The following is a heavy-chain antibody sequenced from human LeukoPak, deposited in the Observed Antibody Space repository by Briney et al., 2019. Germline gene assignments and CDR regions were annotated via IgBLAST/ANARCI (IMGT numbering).Heavy chain of an antibody. CDR3: VRIRGFGADYYYYYMDV. D-gene: IGHD3-10*01. Sequence: SETLSLTCAVSGGSISSRNWWSWVRQPPGKGLEWIAEIHHSGNINYNPSLKSRVTISVDKSKNQFSLKLSSVTAADTAVYYCVRIRGFGADYYYYYMDVWGKGSTVTVSS. CDR1: GGSISSRNW. J-gene: IGHJ6*03. CDR2: IHHSGNI. V-gene: IGHV4-4*02.